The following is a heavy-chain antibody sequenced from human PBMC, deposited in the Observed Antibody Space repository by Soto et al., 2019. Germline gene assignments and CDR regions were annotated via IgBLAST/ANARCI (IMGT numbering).Heavy chain of an antibody. CDR2: MNPNSGNT. V-gene: IGHV1-8*01. J-gene: IGHJ3*02. D-gene: IGHD2-2*01. CDR3: ARGPTLTAAMYAFDI. Sequence: ASAKVSCKASGYTVTSYDINWVRQATGQGLEWMGWMNPNSGNTGYAQKFQGRVTMTRNTSISTAYMELSSLRSEDTAVYYCARGPTLTAAMYAFDIWGQGTMVTVSS. CDR1: GYTVTSYD.